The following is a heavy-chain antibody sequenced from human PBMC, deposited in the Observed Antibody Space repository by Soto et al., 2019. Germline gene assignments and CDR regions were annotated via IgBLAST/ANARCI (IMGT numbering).Heavy chain of an antibody. D-gene: IGHD3-10*01. CDR1: GGTFSSYA. CDR2: IIPIFGTA. CDR3: ARLPGSRSDYYYYGMDV. J-gene: IGHJ6*02. Sequence: SVKVSCKASGGTFSSYAISWVRQAPGQGLEWMGGIIPIFGTANYAQKFQGRVTITADESTSTAYMELSSLRSEDTAVYYCARLPGSRSDYYYYGMDVWGQGTTVTVSS. V-gene: IGHV1-69*13.